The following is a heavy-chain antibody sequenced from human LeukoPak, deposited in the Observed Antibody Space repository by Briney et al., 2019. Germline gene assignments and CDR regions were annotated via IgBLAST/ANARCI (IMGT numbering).Heavy chain of an antibody. CDR3: ARLFTRAWEYRYGMDV. CDR2: IYIDGIT. V-gene: IGHV4-39*01. J-gene: IGHJ6*02. Sequence: PSETLSLTCTVSGGSIRTDGSYWAWIRQPPGKGLEWIGSIYIDGITHYNSSLQSRVTLSIYTSKNQFSLKLTSVTAADTAVFYCARLFTRAWEYRYGMDVWGQGTAVTVSS. D-gene: IGHD1-26*01. CDR1: GGSIRTDGSY.